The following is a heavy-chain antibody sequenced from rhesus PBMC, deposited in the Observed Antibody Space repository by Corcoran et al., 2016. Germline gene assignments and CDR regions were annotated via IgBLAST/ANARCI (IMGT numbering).Heavy chain of an antibody. J-gene: IGHJ4*01. CDR3: ARGRSGTVTAIDY. CDR2: IGGSSGST. V-gene: IGHV4-127*01. CDR1: GFSISRGYG. Sequence: QVQLQESGPGLVKPSETLSLNCAVSGFSISRGYGWTWLRQPPGEGLEWIGYIGGSSGSTNYTPPRKSRVTISKDTSKNQLSLKRSGVTAADTAVYYCARGRSGTVTAIDYWGQGVLVTVSS. D-gene: IGHD4-23*01.